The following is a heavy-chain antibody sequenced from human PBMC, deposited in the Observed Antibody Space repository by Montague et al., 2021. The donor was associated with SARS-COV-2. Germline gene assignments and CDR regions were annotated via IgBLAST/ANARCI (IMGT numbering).Heavy chain of an antibody. Sequence: SLRLSCAASGFIFTNYGMNWVRCAPGKGLESVAGISGFGGGTYYSDSVKGRFTISRATSNSTLFLQMDGLRAEDTAIYYCAKSFSGTRNWFDIWGQGTLVTVSS. J-gene: IGHJ5*02. V-gene: IGHV3-23*01. CDR3: AKSFSGTRNWFDI. CDR2: ISGFGGGT. D-gene: IGHD1-14*01. CDR1: GFIFTNYG.